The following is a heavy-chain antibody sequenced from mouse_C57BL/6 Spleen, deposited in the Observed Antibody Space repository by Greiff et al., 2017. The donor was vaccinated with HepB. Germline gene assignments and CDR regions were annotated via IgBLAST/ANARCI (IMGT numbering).Heavy chain of an antibody. CDR2: ISSGGDYI. CDR3: TRVAANSDYAMDY. CDR1: GFTFSSYA. J-gene: IGHJ4*01. Sequence: EVQVVESGEGLVKPGGSLKLSCAASGFTFSSYAMSWVRQTPEKRLEWVAYISSGGDYIYYADTVKGRFTISRDNARNTLYLQMSSLKSEDTAMYYCTRVAANSDYAMDYWGQGTSVTVSS. D-gene: IGHD6-1*01. V-gene: IGHV5-9-1*02.